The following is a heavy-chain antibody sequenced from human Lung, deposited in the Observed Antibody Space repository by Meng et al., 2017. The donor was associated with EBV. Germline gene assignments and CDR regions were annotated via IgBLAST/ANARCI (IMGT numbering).Heavy chain of an antibody. V-gene: IGHV4-39*07. CDR3: ARKDEGGHYDDYGDN. J-gene: IGHJ4*02. CDR2: IYYTGNT. Sequence: QVKLQESGPGLVKRPVTLSLTCTVTGYSMSSSSSYWGLIRQPPGKGLEWIGSIYYTGNTYYNPSLKSRVSISIDTSKNHFYLNLSSVTAADTALYYCARKDEGGHYDDYGDNWGQGTLVTVSS. D-gene: IGHD3-16*01. CDR1: GYSMSSSSSY.